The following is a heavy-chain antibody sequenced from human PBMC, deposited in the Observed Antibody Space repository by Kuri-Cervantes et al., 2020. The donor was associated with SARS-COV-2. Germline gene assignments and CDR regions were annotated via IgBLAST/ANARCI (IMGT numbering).Heavy chain of an antibody. Sequence: GESLKISCAASGFTFSSYEMNWVRQAPGKGLEWVSYISSSGSTIYYADSVKGRFTISRDNAKNSLYLRMNSLRAEDTAVYYCARGSMAYSYYYYGMDVWGQGTTVTVSS. V-gene: IGHV3-48*03. CDR1: GFTFSSYE. D-gene: IGHD2-15*01. J-gene: IGHJ6*02. CDR2: ISSSGSTI. CDR3: ARGSMAYSYYYYGMDV.